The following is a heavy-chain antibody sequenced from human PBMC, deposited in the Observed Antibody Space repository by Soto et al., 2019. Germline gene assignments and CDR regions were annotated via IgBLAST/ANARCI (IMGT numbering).Heavy chain of an antibody. V-gene: IGHV4-59*08. J-gene: IGHJ5*02. CDR1: GGSISSYY. Sequence: SSETLSLTCTVSGGSISSYYCSWIRQPPGKGLEWIGYIYYSGSTNYNPSLKSRVTISVDTSKNQFSLKLSSVTAADTAVYYCARHSAYGDYRNWFDPWGQGTLVTVSS. CDR3: ARHSAYGDYRNWFDP. CDR2: IYYSGST. D-gene: IGHD4-17*01.